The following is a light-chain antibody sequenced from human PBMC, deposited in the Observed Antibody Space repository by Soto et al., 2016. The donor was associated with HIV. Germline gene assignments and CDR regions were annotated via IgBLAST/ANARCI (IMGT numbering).Light chain of an antibody. CDR2: DAS. Sequence: DIQMTQSPSSLSLSIGDRVSITCRASQSISTYLNWYQQKPGRAPKLLISDASSLQSGVPSRFSGRGSGTDFTLTISSLQHEDLATYYCQQSYSTPRTFGGGTKVEIK. CDR3: QQSYSTPRT. V-gene: IGKV1-39*01. CDR1: QSISTY. J-gene: IGKJ4*01.